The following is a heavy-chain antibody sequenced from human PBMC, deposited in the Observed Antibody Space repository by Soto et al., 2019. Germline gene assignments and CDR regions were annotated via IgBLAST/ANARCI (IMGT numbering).Heavy chain of an antibody. V-gene: IGHV4-39*01. J-gene: IGHJ4*02. CDR3: AVCFLLFRSSWSCIHF. CDR2: ISSTGAT. Sequence: SETLSLTCGVSGVSISSVRSSWAWIRQPPGKGLEWIGTISSTGATWHRPSLQSRLSMSVDTSKNEVSVRLSSVTAADTAVYYCAVCFLLFRSSWSCIHFWGQGSLVTVSS. CDR1: GVSISSVRSS. D-gene: IGHD6-13*01.